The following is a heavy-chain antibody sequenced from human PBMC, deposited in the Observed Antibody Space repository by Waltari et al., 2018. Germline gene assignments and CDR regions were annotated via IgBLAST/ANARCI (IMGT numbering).Heavy chain of an antibody. CDR3: ARDQWFAFDI. J-gene: IGHJ3*02. D-gene: IGHD3-22*01. Sequence: DVQLVESGGGLVQPEGSLRLSCAASGFPLSSYWMSWVRQAPGKGPEWVANIKKDGSEEYYVDSVRGRFTISRDNAKNSLYLQMNSLRPEDTAVYYCARDQWFAFDIWGQGTMVTVSS. V-gene: IGHV3-7*01. CDR1: GFPLSSYW. CDR2: IKKDGSEE.